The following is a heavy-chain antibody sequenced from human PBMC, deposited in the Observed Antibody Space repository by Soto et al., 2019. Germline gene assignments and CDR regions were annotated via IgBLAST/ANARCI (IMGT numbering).Heavy chain of an antibody. V-gene: IGHV1-18*01. D-gene: IGHD2-15*01. CDR3: ARDHRGGTDAFDI. J-gene: IGHJ3*02. Sequence: QVHLVQSGAEVKKHGASVKVSCKASGYTFTSFGISWVRQAPGQGLEWMGWISAYNGNTNYAENLQGRVTMTTDTSTSTSYMELRSLRSDDTAVYYCARDHRGGTDAFDIWGQGTMVTVSS. CDR2: ISAYNGNT. CDR1: GYTFTSFG.